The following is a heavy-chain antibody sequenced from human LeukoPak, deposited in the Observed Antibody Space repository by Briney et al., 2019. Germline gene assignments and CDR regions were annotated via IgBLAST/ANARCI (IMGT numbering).Heavy chain of an antibody. CDR3: ARDIWGFKWYFDL. Sequence: SGRSLRLSCAASGFTFSSYAMHWVRQAPGKGLEWVAVISYDGSNKYYADSVKGRFTISRDNSKNTLYLQMNSLRAEDTAVYYCARDIWGFKWYFDLWGRGTLVTVSS. CDR1: GFTFSSYA. V-gene: IGHV3-30-3*01. J-gene: IGHJ2*01. CDR2: ISYDGSNK. D-gene: IGHD3-16*01.